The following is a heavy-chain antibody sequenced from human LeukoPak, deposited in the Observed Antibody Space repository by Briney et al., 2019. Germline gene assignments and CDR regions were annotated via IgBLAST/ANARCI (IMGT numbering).Heavy chain of an antibody. CDR2: ISSSRSYI. V-gene: IGHV3-21*01. Sequence: PGGSLRLSCAASGFTFSSYSMNWVRQAPGKGLEWVSSISSSRSYIYYADSVKGRFTISRDNAKNSLYLQMNSLRAEDTAVYYCARDTSGLTYFDYWGQGTLVTVSS. CDR1: GFTFSSYS. D-gene: IGHD6-19*01. J-gene: IGHJ4*02. CDR3: ARDTSGLTYFDY.